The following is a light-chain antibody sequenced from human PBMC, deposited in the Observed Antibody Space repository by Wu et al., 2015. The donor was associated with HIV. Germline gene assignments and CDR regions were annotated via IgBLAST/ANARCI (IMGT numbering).Light chain of an antibody. Sequence: DIQMTQSPSSLSASVGDRVTVTCRASQSISSYLNWYQQKPGKAPKLLIYAASSLQSGVPSRFSGSGSGTDFTLTISSLQPEDFATYYCRQSYSTPGTFGPGTKVEYQT. CDR3: RQSYSTPGT. V-gene: IGKV1-39*01. CDR1: QSISSY. J-gene: IGKJ3*01. CDR2: AAS.